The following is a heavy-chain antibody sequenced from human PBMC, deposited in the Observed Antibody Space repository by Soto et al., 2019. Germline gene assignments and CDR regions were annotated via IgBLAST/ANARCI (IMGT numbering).Heavy chain of an antibody. CDR3: ARDASSGWYDAFDI. Sequence: GGSLRLSCAASGFTFSSYWMSWVRQAPGKGLEWVANIKQDGSEKYYVDSVKGRFTISRDNAKNSLYLQMNSLRAEDTAVYYCARDASSGWYDAFDIWGQGTMVTVS. CDR2: IKQDGSEK. V-gene: IGHV3-7*01. J-gene: IGHJ3*02. D-gene: IGHD6-19*01. CDR1: GFTFSSYW.